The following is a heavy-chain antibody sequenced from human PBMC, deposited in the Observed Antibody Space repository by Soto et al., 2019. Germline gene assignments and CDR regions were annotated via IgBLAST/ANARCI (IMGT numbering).Heavy chain of an antibody. Sequence: QVQLVQSGAEVKKPGSSVKVSCKASGGTFSSHTINWVRQAPGQGLEWMGRIIPILGITNYAQRFQGRVTISADKFTTTAYSELSILGSEDTAVYYCAKDGGRGDDYYYDDMDVRGQGTTGPVSS. D-gene: IGHD1-26*01. J-gene: IGHJ6*02. CDR2: IIPILGIT. V-gene: IGHV1-69*02. CDR3: AKDGGRGDDYYYDDMDV. CDR1: GGTFSSHT.